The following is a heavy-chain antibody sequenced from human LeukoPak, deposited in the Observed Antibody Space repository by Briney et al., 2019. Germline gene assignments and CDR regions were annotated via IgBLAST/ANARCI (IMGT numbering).Heavy chain of an antibody. Sequence: PGGSLRLSCAASGFTFSRYSIHWVRQAPGKGLEWVAVISYDGSSEYYADSMKGRFTISRDNSKNTLHLQMNSLRAEDTAVYYCARDYMWAIDIWGQGTMVTVSS. J-gene: IGHJ3*02. CDR3: ARDYMWAIDI. V-gene: IGHV3-30-3*01. CDR2: ISYDGSSE. CDR1: GFTFSRYS. D-gene: IGHD2-21*01.